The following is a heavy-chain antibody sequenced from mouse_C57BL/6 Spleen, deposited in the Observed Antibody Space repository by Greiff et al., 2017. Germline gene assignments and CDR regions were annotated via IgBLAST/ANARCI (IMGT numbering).Heavy chain of an antibody. CDR3: ADSNPYAMDY. D-gene: IGHD2-5*01. J-gene: IGHJ4*01. Sequence: VQLQQSGAELVKPGASVKISCKASGYAFSSYWMNWVKQRPGKGLEWIGKIYPGDGDTTYNGNFKGKATLTADKSSSTAYMQLSSLTSEDSAVYFCADSNPYAMDYWGQGTSVTVSS. V-gene: IGHV1-80*01. CDR2: IYPGDGDT. CDR1: GYAFSSYW.